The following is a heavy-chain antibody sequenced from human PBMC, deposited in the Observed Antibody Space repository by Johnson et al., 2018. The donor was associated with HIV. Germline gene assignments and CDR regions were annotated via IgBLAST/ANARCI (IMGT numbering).Heavy chain of an antibody. CDR3: ARVRTGDSSGYHDAFDI. J-gene: IGHJ3*02. CDR2: IGTAGDT. D-gene: IGHD3-22*01. V-gene: IGHV3-13*01. CDR1: GFTVSSNY. Sequence: VQLVESGGGLVQPGGSLRLSCAASGFTVSSNYMSWVRQATGKGLEWVSAIGTAGDTYYPGSVKGRFTISRENAKNSLYLQMNSLRAGDTAVYYCARVRTGDSSGYHDAFDIWGQGTMVTVS.